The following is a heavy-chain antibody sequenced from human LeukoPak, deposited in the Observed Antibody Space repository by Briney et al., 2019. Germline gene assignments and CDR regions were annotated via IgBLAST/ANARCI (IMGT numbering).Heavy chain of an antibody. Sequence: SQTLSLTCTVSGGSISSGSYYWSWIRQPAGKGLEWIGRIYTSGSANYNPSLKSRVTISVDTSKNQFSLMLSSVTAADTAVYYCAREDYDILTNEFDPWGQGTLVTVSS. J-gene: IGHJ5*02. CDR2: IYTSGSA. V-gene: IGHV4-61*02. CDR1: GGSISSGSYY. D-gene: IGHD3-9*01. CDR3: AREDYDILTNEFDP.